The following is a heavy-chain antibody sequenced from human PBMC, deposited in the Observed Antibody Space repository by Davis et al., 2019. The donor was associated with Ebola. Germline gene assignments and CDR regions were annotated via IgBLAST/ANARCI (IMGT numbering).Heavy chain of an antibody. D-gene: IGHD3-22*01. CDR2: ISSSGSTI. CDR3: ARDHDSSGYPLFDL. CDR1: GFTFSDYY. V-gene: IGHV3-11*04. J-gene: IGHJ4*02. Sequence: GGSLRLSCAASGFTFSDYYMSWIRQAPGKGLEWVSYISSSGSTIYYADSVKGRFTISRDNAKNSLYLQMNSLGAEDTAVYYCARDHDSSGYPLFDLWGQGTLVTVCS.